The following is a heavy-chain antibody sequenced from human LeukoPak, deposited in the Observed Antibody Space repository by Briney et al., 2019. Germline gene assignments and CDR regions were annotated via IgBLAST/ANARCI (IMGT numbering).Heavy chain of an antibody. CDR2: INPNSGGT. V-gene: IGHV1-2*02. CDR1: GYTFTVYY. Sequence: GASVTVSCTASGYTFTVYYMHWVRQAPGQGLEWMGWINPNSGGTNYAQKFQGRVTMTRDTSISTAYMELSRLRSDDTAVYYCARLEQPEVDYWGQGTLVTVSS. J-gene: IGHJ4*02. CDR3: ARLEQPEVDY. D-gene: IGHD6-13*01.